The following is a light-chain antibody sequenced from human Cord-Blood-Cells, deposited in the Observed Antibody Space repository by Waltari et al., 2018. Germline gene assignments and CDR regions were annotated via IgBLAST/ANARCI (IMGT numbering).Light chain of an antibody. J-gene: IGLJ2*01. CDR1: SSNTGSSS. CDR3: AAWDDSLNGVG. CDR2: SNN. Sequence: QPVLPQPPSASGTHGRPLTISCSGSSSNTGSSSLISYQHLPGTALKLLIYSNNQRPSWVPDRFSGSKSGTSASLAISGLQSEDEADYYCAAWDDSLNGVGFGGGTKLTVL. V-gene: IGLV1-44*01.